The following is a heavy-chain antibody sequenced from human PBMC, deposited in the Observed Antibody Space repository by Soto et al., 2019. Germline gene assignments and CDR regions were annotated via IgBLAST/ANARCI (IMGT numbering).Heavy chain of an antibody. D-gene: IGHD2-2*01. CDR1: GASISSGW. CDR2: TLYSGTT. J-gene: IGHJ5*02. Sequence: QVQLQESGPGLVKPSGTLSLTCAVSGASISSGWWTWVRQPPGKGLEWIGETLYSGTTNYNSSLNSRVTISIDKSKKQFSLNLSSVTAADTAVYYCSSRITDAPTWGQGNLVTVSS. CDR3: SSRITDAPT. V-gene: IGHV4-4*02.